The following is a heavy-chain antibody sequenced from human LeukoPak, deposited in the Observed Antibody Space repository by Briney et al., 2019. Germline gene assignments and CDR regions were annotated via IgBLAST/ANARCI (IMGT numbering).Heavy chain of an antibody. CDR3: ARGSVGSSSWSRGVYYFDY. V-gene: IGHV1-69*01. CDR2: IIPIFGTA. Sequence: SVKVSCKASGGTFSSYAISWVRQAPGQGLEWMGGIIPIFGTANYAQKFQGRVTITADESTSTAYKELSSLRSEDTAVYYCARGSVGSSSWSRGVYYFDYWGQGTLVTVSS. J-gene: IGHJ4*02. D-gene: IGHD6-13*01. CDR1: GGTFSSYA.